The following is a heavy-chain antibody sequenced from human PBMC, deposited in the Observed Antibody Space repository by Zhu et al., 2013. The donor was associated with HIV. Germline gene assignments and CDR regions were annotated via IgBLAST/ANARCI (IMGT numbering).Heavy chain of an antibody. V-gene: IGHV1-46*01. CDR3: ARDGIAVAGLSKGYFQH. Sequence: QVQLVQSGAEVKKPGASVKVSCKASGYTFTSYYMHWVRQAPGQGLEWMGIINPSGGSTSYAQKFQGRVTMTRDTSTSTVYMELSSLRSEDTAVYYCARDGIAVAGLSKGYFQHWGQGTLVTVSS. CDR1: GYTFTSYY. J-gene: IGHJ1*01. D-gene: IGHD6-19*01. CDR2: INPSGGST.